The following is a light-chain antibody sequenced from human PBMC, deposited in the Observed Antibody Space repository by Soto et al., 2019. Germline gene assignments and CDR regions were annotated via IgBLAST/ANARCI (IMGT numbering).Light chain of an antibody. V-gene: IGKV3-20*01. CDR1: QSVSRR. CDR2: GAS. J-gene: IGKJ5*01. CDR3: QQYGVSLIT. Sequence: GWPQSKDTLSLSPGGRATLSCRASQSVSRRLAWYQQRPGQSPRLLISGASMRASGVPVRFIGSGSGTDFTLTITRLEPEDFAVYYCQQYGVSLITFGLGTRLANK.